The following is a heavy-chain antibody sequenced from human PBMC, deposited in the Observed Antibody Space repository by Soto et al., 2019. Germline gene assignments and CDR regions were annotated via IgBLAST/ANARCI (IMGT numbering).Heavy chain of an antibody. D-gene: IGHD3-10*01. V-gene: IGHV4-59*01. Sequence: SETLSLTCTVSGGSISSYYWSWIRQPPGKGLEWIGYIYYSGSTNYNPSLKSRVTISVDTSKNQFSLKLSSVTAADTAVYYCARAYGSGSYYNGGYYYYMDVWGKGTTVTVSS. CDR3: ARAYGSGSYYNGGYYYYMDV. CDR2: IYYSGST. CDR1: GGSISSYY. J-gene: IGHJ6*03.